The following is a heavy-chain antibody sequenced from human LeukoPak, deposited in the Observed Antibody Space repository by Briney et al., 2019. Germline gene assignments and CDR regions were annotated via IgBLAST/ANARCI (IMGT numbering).Heavy chain of an antibody. CDR3: AREGAAAGTEVADY. J-gene: IGHJ4*02. CDR1: GFTFSSYA. Sequence: GGSLRLSCAASGFTFSSYAMHWVRQAPGKGLEWVAVISYDGSNKYYADSVKGRFTISRDNSKNTLYLQMNSLRAEDTAVYYCAREGAAAGTEVADYWGQGTLVTVSS. V-gene: IGHV3-30-3*01. D-gene: IGHD6-13*01. CDR2: ISYDGSNK.